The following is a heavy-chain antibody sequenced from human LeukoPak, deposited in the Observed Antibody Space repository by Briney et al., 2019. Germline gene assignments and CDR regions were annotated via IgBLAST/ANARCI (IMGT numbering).Heavy chain of an antibody. J-gene: IGHJ6*03. CDR3: ARYSGFYYYYYMDV. Sequence: SETLSLTCAVYGGSFSGYYWSWIRQPPGKGLEWIGEINHSGSTNYNPSLKSRVTISVDTSKNQFSLKLSPVTAADTAVYYCARYSGFYYYYYMDVWGKGTTVTVSS. CDR2: INHSGST. CDR1: GGSFSGYY. D-gene: IGHD2-21*01. V-gene: IGHV4-34*01.